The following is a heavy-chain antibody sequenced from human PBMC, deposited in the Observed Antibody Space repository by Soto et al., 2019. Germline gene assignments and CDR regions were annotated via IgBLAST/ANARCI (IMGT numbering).Heavy chain of an antibody. D-gene: IGHD6-6*01. J-gene: IGHJ4*01. Sequence: QVPLVQSGAEVKKPGASVKVSCKASGYTFTNYGINWVRQAPGQGLEWLGWVSAYNGERRYAQRVQARVIMTTDTSTTTAYMELRSLMSDDTAVYYCSRGTSIPASGDYWGQGTLVTVSS. CDR2: VSAYNGER. CDR1: GYTFTNYG. CDR3: SRGTSIPASGDY. V-gene: IGHV1-18*01.